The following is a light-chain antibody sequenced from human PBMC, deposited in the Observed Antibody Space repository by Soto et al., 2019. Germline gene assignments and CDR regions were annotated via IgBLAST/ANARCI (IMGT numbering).Light chain of an antibody. CDR3: QQYGISPLMYT. V-gene: IGKV3-20*01. J-gene: IGKJ2*01. CDR2: GAS. CDR1: QSVSNNY. Sequence: EIVLMQSPGTLSLSPGERATISCRASQSVSNNYLAWYQQKPGQAPRLLIYGASARATGVPDRFSGSGSGTDFTLTIPRLEPEDFAVYYCQQYGISPLMYTFGQGTKLGVK.